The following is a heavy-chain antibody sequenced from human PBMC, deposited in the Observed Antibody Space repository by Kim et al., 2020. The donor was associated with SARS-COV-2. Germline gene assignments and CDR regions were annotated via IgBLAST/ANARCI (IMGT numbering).Heavy chain of an antibody. Sequence: KSRVTISVDTSKNQFSLKLSSVTAADTAVYYCARVYGSGSYYLLNWFDPWGQGTLVTVSS. V-gene: IGHV4-59*01. J-gene: IGHJ5*02. CDR3: ARVYGSGSYYLLNWFDP. D-gene: IGHD3-10*01.